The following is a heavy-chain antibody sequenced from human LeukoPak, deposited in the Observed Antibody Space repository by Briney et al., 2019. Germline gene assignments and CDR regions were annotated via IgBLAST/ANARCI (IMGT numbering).Heavy chain of an antibody. CDR1: GYTFTSYY. V-gene: IGHV1-18*04. J-gene: IGHJ4*02. D-gene: IGHD3-22*01. CDR3: AAQLYDSSGYGY. Sequence: ASVKVSCKASGYTFTSYYMHWVRQAPGQGLEWMGWVSAYNGNTNYAQKLQGRVTMTTDTSTSTAYMELRSLRSDDTAVYYCAAQLYDSSGYGYWGQGTLVTVSS. CDR2: VSAYNGNT.